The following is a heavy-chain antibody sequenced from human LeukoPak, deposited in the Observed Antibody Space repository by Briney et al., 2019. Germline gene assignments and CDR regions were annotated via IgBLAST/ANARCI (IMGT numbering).Heavy chain of an antibody. Sequence: SETLSLTCAVYGGSFSGYYWSWIRQPPGKGLEWIGEINHSGSTNYNPSLKSRVTISVDTSKNQFSLKLSSVTAADTAVYYCARGPPNDYGDTGQFDYWGQGTLVTVSS. CDR2: INHSGST. J-gene: IGHJ4*02. D-gene: IGHD4-17*01. CDR3: ARGPPNDYGDTGQFDY. CDR1: GGSFSGYY. V-gene: IGHV4-34*01.